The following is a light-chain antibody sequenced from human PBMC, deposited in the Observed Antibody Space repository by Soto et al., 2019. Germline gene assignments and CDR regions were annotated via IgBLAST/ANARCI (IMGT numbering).Light chain of an antibody. CDR3: HQYNSYSALS. CDR2: DAS. Sequence: DIQMTQSPSTLSASVGDRVTITCRASQSISSWVAWYQQKPGKAPKLLIYDASSLESGDPSRFSVSGSVTELTLTNSSLQPYDFATYYCHQYNSYSALSVGGGLEVEIK. V-gene: IGKV1-5*01. J-gene: IGKJ4*02. CDR1: QSISSW.